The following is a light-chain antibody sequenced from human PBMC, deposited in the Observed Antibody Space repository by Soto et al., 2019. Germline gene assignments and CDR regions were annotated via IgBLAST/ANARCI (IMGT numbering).Light chain of an antibody. CDR2: KAS. CDR3: QQYIPKWS. J-gene: IGKJ1*01. CDR1: ESISSW. Sequence: DIQMTQSPSTLSASVGDRVTITCRASESISSWLAWFQQKPGRAPKLLIYKASILESGVSSRFSGSESGTEFTLTISSLQPDDFATYFCQQYIPKWSFGQGTKVEIK. V-gene: IGKV1-5*03.